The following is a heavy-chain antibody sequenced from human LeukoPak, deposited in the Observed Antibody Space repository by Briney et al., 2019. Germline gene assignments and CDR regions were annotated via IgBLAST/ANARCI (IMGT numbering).Heavy chain of an antibody. D-gene: IGHD5/OR15-5a*01. CDR2: INPTTGGT. Sequence: ASVTVSFKSSGYTFIGYYLHWVRQAPGQGLEWMGWINPTTGGTNYAQKFQDRVTIARDTSTNTAYMELGRLRSDDTAVYYCARLVGLSTTASYWGQGTQVIVSS. V-gene: IGHV1-2*02. CDR1: GYTFIGYY. CDR3: ARLVGLSTTASY. J-gene: IGHJ4*02.